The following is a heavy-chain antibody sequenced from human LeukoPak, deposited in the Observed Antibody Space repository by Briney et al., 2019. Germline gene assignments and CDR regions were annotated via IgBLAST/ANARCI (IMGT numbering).Heavy chain of an antibody. CDR2: IYYSGST. V-gene: IGHV4-59*08. Sequence: SETLSLTCTVSGGSISSYYWSWIRQPPGKGLEWIGYIYYSGSTDYNPSLKSRVTMSVDTSKNQFSLKLSSVTAADTAVYYCARRSQDFDILTGYFQNAFHIWGQGTMVTVSS. J-gene: IGHJ3*02. CDR1: GGSISSYY. D-gene: IGHD3-9*01. CDR3: ARRSQDFDILTGYFQNAFHI.